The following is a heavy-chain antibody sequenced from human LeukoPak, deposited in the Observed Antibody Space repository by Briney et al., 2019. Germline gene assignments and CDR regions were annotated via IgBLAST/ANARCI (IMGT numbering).Heavy chain of an antibody. CDR2: IYYSGST. V-gene: IGHV4-39*01. J-gene: IGHJ5*02. Sequence: SETLSLTCTVSGGSISSSSYYWGWIRQPPGKGLEWIGSIYYSGSTYYNPSLKSRVTISVDTSKNQFSLKLSSVTAADTAVYYCARVLEDCGGDCYPSWFDPWGQGTLVSVSS. CDR3: ARVLEDCGGDCYPSWFDP. CDR1: GGSISSSSYY. D-gene: IGHD2-21*02.